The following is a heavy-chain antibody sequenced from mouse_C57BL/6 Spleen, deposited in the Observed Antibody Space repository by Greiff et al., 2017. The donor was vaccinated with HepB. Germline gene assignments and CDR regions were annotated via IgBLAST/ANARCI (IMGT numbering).Heavy chain of an antibody. CDR2: IDPSDSYT. D-gene: IGHD4-1*01. CDR3: ATLTGSLFAY. J-gene: IGHJ3*01. Sequence: QVQLQQSGAELAMPGASVKLSCKASGYTFTSYWMHWVKQRPGQGLEWIGEIDPSDSYTNYNQKFKGKSTLTVDKSSSTAYMQLSSLTSEDSAVYYCATLTGSLFAYWGQGTLVTVSA. CDR1: GYTFTSYW. V-gene: IGHV1-69*01.